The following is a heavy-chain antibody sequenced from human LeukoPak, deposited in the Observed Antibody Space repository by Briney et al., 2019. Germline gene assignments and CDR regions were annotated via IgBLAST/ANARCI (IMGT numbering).Heavy chain of an antibody. CDR2: INHSGST. V-gene: IGHV4-34*01. J-gene: IGHJ6*02. Sequence: PSETLSLTCAVYGGSFSGYYWSWIRQPPGKGLEWIGEINHSGSTNYNPSLKSRVTISVDTSKNQFSLKLSSVTAADTAVYYCARSRTRTNSYGMDVWGQGTTVTVSS. D-gene: IGHD1-7*01. CDR3: ARSRTRTNSYGMDV. CDR1: GGSFSGYY.